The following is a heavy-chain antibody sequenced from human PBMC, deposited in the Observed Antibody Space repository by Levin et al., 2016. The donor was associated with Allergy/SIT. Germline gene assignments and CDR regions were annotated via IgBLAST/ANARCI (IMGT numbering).Heavy chain of an antibody. V-gene: IGHV3-21*01. CDR3: ARDRVPGY. Sequence: VRQAPGKGLEWVSSISSSSSYIYYADSVKGRFTISRDNAKNSLYLQMNSLRAEDTAVYYCARDRVPGYWGQGTLVTVSS. J-gene: IGHJ4*02. CDR2: ISSSSSYI.